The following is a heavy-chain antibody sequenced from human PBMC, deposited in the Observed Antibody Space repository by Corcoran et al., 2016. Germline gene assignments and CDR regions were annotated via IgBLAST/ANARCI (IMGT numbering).Heavy chain of an antibody. CDR1: GGSVSSGSYY. Sequence: QVQLQESGPGLVKPSETLYLTCTVSGGSVSSGSYYWSWIRQPPGKGLEWIGYIYYSGSTNYNPSLKSRVTISVDTSKNQVSLKLSSGTAADTDVYYCARDYVFVVAGAGTPYYYYYGMDVWGQGTTVTVSS. V-gene: IGHV4-61*01. CDR3: ARDYVFVVAGAGTPYYYYYGMDV. CDR2: IYYSGST. J-gene: IGHJ6*02. D-gene: IGHD6-19*01.